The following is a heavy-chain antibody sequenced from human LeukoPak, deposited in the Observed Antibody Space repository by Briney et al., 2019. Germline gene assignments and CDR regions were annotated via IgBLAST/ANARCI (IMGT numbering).Heavy chain of an antibody. J-gene: IGHJ4*02. CDR3: AKVERAAAGTEDYFDY. V-gene: IGHV3-23*01. Sequence: GGSLRLSCAASGFTFSNYAMSWVRQAPGKGLEWVSGISGNGGSTNYADSVKGRFTISRDNAKNSLYLQMNSLRAEDTALYYCAKVERAAAGTEDYFDYWGQGTLVTVSS. CDR2: ISGNGGST. CDR1: GFTFSNYA. D-gene: IGHD6-13*01.